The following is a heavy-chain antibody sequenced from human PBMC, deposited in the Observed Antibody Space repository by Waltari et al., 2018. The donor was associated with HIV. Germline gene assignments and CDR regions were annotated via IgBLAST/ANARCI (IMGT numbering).Heavy chain of an antibody. D-gene: IGHD4-17*01. CDR3: ARVSTVVTPYFDL. V-gene: IGHV4-61*02. CDR1: GGSISSGSYY. CDR2: IYTSGST. Sequence: QVQPQEPGPGLAKPSPSLSLPCTVPGGSISSGSYYGRWSRQPAGKGLEWIGRIYTSGSTNYNPSLKSRVTISVDTSKNQFSLKLSSVTAADTAVYYCARVSTVVTPYFDLWGRGTLVTVSS. J-gene: IGHJ2*01.